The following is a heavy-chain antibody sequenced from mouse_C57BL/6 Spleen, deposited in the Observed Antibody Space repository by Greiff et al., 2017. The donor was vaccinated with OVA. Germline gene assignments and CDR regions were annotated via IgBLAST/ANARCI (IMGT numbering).Heavy chain of an antibody. J-gene: IGHJ2*01. Sequence: QVQLQQPGAELVRPGSSVKLSCKASGYTFTSYWMAWVKQRPGQGLEWIGNIYPSDSETHYNQKFKDKATLTVDKSSSTAYMQLSSLTSEDSAVYYCEREGTAQAFDYWGQGTTLTVSS. V-gene: IGHV1-61*01. D-gene: IGHD3-2*02. CDR3: EREGTAQAFDY. CDR2: IYPSDSET. CDR1: GYTFTSYW.